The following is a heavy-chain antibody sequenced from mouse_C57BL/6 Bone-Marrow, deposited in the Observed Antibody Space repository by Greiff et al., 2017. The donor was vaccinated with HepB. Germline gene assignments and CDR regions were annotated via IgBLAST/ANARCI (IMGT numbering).Heavy chain of an antibody. CDR1: GFTFSSYG. Sequence: EVQLMESGGDLVKPGGSLKLSCAASGFTFSSYGMSWVRQTPDKRLEWVATISSGGSYTYYPDSVKGRFTISRDNAKNTLYLQMSSLKSEDTAMYYCARQNWDGAMDYWGQGTSVTVSS. V-gene: IGHV5-6*01. CDR3: ARQNWDGAMDY. CDR2: ISSGGSYT. D-gene: IGHD4-1*01. J-gene: IGHJ4*01.